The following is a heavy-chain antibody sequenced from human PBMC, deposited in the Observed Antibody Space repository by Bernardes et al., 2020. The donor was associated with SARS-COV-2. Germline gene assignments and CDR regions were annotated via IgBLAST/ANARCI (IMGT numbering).Heavy chain of an antibody. J-gene: IGHJ6*02. D-gene: IGHD3-22*01. Sequence: SVPVSCNASGYPFTGYYIHWVRHAPVQGLEWMGWINPNSGGTNYAQNFQGRVTMTRDTSIGTAYMELSGLRFDDTAVYYCALPPTNYDRYAMDLWGQGTTVTVSS. CDR1: GYPFTGYY. CDR2: INPNSGGT. V-gene: IGHV1-2*02. CDR3: ALPPTNYDRYAMDL.